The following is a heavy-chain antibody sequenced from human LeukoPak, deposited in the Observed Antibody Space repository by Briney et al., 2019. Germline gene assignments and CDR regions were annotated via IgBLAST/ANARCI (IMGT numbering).Heavy chain of an antibody. CDR2: IYTSGGT. CDR1: GGSISSGNYY. V-gene: IGHV4-61*02. J-gene: IGHJ4*02. D-gene: IGHD2-15*01. Sequence: SETLSLTCTVSGGSISSGNYYWSWIRQPAGKGLEWIGRIYTSGGTNYNPSLKSRVTISVDTSKNQFSLKLSSVTATDTAVYYCARKVCSGGSCYNDYWGQGTLVTVSS. CDR3: ARKVCSGGSCYNDY.